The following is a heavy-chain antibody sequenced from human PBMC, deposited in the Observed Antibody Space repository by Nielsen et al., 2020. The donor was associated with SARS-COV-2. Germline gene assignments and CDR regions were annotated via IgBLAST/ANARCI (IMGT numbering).Heavy chain of an antibody. CDR1: GGSVDSYY. Sequence: SETLSLTCTVSGGSVDSYYWSWIRQAPGKGLEWIAFMSFRGSTYYNPSLKSRVTMSVDTSKNQLSLRLTSVTAADTAVYYCARGRAPLRYWGQGILVTVSS. J-gene: IGHJ4*02. CDR2: MSFRGST. D-gene: IGHD2-15*01. CDR3: ARGRAPLRY. V-gene: IGHV4-59*02.